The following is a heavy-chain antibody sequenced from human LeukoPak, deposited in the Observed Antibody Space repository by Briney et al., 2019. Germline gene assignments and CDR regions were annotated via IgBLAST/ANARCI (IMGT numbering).Heavy chain of an antibody. CDR1: GFTFSSCG. D-gene: IGHD2-2*01. V-gene: IGHV3-30*02. CDR3: AKPSSTSAHYYYYMDV. CDR2: IRYDGSNK. Sequence: SGGSLRLSCAASGFTFSSCGMHWVRQAPGKGLEWVAFIRYDGSNKYYADSVKGRFTISRDNSKNTLYLQMNSLRAEDTAVYYCAKPSSTSAHYYYYMDVWGKGTTVTVSS. J-gene: IGHJ6*03.